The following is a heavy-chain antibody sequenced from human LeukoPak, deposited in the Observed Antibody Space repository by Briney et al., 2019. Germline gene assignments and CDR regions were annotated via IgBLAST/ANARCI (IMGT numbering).Heavy chain of an antibody. J-gene: IGHJ3*01. Sequence: PGGSLRLSCAASGFIFSSYEMSWVRQAPGKGLEWVSYISSSGSSSNYADSVKGRSTISRDNAKNSVYLQMNSLGVDDTAVYYCARGHASDWTRDAFDLWGQGTMLTVSS. CDR3: ARGHASDWTRDAFDL. D-gene: IGHD6-19*01. CDR1: GFIFSSYE. V-gene: IGHV3-48*03. CDR2: ISSSGSSS.